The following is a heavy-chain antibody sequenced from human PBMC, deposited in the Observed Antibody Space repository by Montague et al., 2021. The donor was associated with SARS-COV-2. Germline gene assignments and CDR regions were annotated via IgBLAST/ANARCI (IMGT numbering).Heavy chain of an antibody. CDR3: AKDPHYDFWSGYYFDY. V-gene: IGHV3-23*03. J-gene: IGHJ4*02. Sequence: SLRLSCAASGFTFSNYAMSWVRQAQGKGLEWVSVIYSGGSSTYYXDSVKGRFTISRDNSKNTLYLQMNSLRTEDTAVYYCAKDPHYDFWSGYYFDYWGQGTLVTVSS. D-gene: IGHD3-3*01. CDR1: GFTFSNYA. CDR2: IYSGGSST.